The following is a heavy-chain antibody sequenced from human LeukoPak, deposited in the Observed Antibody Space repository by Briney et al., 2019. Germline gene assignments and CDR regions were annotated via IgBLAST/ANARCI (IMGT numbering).Heavy chain of an antibody. CDR1: GFTVSSYY. Sequence: PGGSLRLSCAASGFTVSSYYMNWVRQAPGKELEWVSVIYTGGGRYYADSVKGRFTISRDNSRNTLYLQMNALRVEDSAVYYCARDRAPPTSWYFDLWGRGTLVTVSS. D-gene: IGHD3-10*01. J-gene: IGHJ2*01. CDR3: ARDRAPPTSWYFDL. CDR2: IYTGGGR. V-gene: IGHV3-53*01.